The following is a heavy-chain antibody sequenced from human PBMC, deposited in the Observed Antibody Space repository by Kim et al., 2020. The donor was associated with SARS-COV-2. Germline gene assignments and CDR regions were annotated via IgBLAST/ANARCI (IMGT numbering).Heavy chain of an antibody. V-gene: IGHV3-7*03. CDR1: GFTFSSYW. Sequence: GGSLRLSCAASGFTFSSYWMSWARQAPGKGLEWVANINQDGSEKYYVDSVKGRFTFSRDNASNSLYLQMNSLRAEDTAMYYCARGPRVLTAYYRYFFDSWGQGTLVTVSS. D-gene: IGHD3-9*01. J-gene: IGHJ4*02. CDR3: ARGPRVLTAYYRYFFDS. CDR2: INQDGSEK.